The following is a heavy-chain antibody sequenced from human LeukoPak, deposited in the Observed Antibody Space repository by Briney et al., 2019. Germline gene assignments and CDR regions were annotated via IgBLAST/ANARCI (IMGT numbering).Heavy chain of an antibody. CDR2: IYYSGST. D-gene: IGHD3-16*01. CDR1: GDSISSSSYY. Sequence: SETLSLTCTVSGDSISSSSYYWGWIRQPPGKGLEWIGSIYYSGSTYYNPSLKSRVTISVDTSKNQFSLKLSSVTAANTAVYYCARSAGGWYFDLWGRGTLVTVSS. V-gene: IGHV4-39*07. CDR3: ARSAGGWYFDL. J-gene: IGHJ2*01.